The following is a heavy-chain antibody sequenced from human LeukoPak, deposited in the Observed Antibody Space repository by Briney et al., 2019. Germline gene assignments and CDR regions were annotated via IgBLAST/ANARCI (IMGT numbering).Heavy chain of an antibody. CDR3: ARDPLYAWELQTGAFDI. J-gene: IGHJ3*02. Sequence: GASVKVSCKASGYTFTSYGISWVRQAPGQGLEWMGWISAYNGNTNYAQKLQGRVTMTTDTSTSTAYMELRSLRSDDTAVYYCARDPLYAWELQTGAFDIWGQGTMVTVSS. CDR1: GYTFTSYG. D-gene: IGHD1-26*01. V-gene: IGHV1-18*01. CDR2: ISAYNGNT.